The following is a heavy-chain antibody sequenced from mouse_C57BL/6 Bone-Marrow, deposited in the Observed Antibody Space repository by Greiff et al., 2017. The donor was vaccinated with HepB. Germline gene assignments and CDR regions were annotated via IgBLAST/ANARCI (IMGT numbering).Heavy chain of an antibody. CDR1: GYTFTDYE. CDR3: TRPVVARGFAY. J-gene: IGHJ3*01. CDR2: IDPETGGT. Sequence: VQLQQSGAELVRPGASVTLSCKASGYTFTDYEMHWVKQTPVHGLEWIGAIDPETGGTAYNQKFKGKAILTADKSSSTAYMELRSLTSEDSAGYYCTRPVVARGFAYWGQGTLVTVSA. D-gene: IGHD1-1*01. V-gene: IGHV1-15*01.